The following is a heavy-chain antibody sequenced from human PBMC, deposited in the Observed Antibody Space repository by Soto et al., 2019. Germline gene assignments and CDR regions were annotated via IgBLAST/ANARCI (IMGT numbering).Heavy chain of an antibody. CDR1: GFTFSRFG. CDR3: AKDGCPDGICYVRDHWFDP. J-gene: IGHJ5*02. V-gene: IGHV3-30*18. CDR2: ISYDEGNQ. Sequence: GGSLRLSCAASGFTFSRFGMHWVRQAPGKGLEWVALISYDEGNQYYGDSARGRFTITRDNSKNTVFLQMNSLREEDTAVYYCAKDGCPDGICYVRDHWFDPWGQGAQVTVSS. D-gene: IGHD2-8*01.